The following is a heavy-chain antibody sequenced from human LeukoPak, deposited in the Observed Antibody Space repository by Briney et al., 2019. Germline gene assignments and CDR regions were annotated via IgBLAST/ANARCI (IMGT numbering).Heavy chain of an antibody. CDR1: GYTFTSYG. V-gene: IGHV1-18*01. CDR2: ISSYNGDT. J-gene: IGHJ5*02. Sequence: ASVRVSCKASGYTFTSYGFSWVRQAPGQGLEWMGWISSYNGDTNYDQRVQDRVTMTTGTATSTAYMEMRSLRSDDTAVYYCARVPLGDSSTYYYPKPDWFDPWGQGTLVIVSS. CDR3: ARVPLGDSSTYYYPKPDWFDP. D-gene: IGHD3-22*01.